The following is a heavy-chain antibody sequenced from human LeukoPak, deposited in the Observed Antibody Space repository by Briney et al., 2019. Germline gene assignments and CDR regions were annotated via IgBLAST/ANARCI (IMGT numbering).Heavy chain of an antibody. D-gene: IGHD5-18*01. CDR2: INPNSGGT. V-gene: IGHV1-2*02. CDR1: GYTFTSYG. CDR3: ARGSGQLWLPPQIGGMDV. J-gene: IGHJ6*02. Sequence: ASVKVSCKASGYTFTSYGISWVRQAPGQGLEWMGWINPNSGGTNYAQKFQGRVTMTRDTSISTAYMELSRLRSDDTAVYYCARGSGQLWLPPQIGGMDVWGQGTTVTVSS.